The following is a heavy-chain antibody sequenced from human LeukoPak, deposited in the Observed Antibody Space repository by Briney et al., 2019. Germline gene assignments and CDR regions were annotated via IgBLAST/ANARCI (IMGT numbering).Heavy chain of an antibody. CDR2: ISGDGGST. CDR1: GFTFDDYA. CDR3: AKDGTLRYFDWLFGY. J-gene: IGHJ4*02. V-gene: IGHV3-43*02. D-gene: IGHD3-9*01. Sequence: PGGSLRLSCAASGFTFDDYAMHWVRHAPGKGLEWVSLISGDGGSTYYADSVKGRFTISRDNSKNSLYLQMNSLRTEDTALYYCAKDGTLRYFDWLFGYWGQGTLVTVSS.